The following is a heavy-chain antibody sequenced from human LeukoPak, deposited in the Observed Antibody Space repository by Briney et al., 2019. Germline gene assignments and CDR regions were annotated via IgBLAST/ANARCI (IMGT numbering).Heavy chain of an antibody. CDR2: IIPIFGTA. D-gene: IGHD2-15*01. J-gene: IGHJ6*03. V-gene: IGHV1-69*06. CDR3: ARALCSGGSCYLDYYMDV. Sequence: GASVKVSCKASGGTFSSYAISWVRQAPGQGLEWMGGIIPIFGTANYAQKFQGRVTITADKSTSTAYMELSSLRSEDTAVYYCARALCSGGSCYLDYYMDVWGKGTTVTVSS. CDR1: GGTFSSYA.